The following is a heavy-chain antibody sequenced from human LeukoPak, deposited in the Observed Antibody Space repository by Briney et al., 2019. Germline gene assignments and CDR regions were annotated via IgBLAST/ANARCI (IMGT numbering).Heavy chain of an antibody. J-gene: IGHJ4*02. Sequence: PSETLSLTCTVSGGSISIYYGTWIRQPPGKGLEWIGYIYYTGSTNYNPSLKSRVTISVDTSKNQFSLKLSSVTAADTAVYYCARGKPATDLDYWGQGTLVTVSS. V-gene: IGHV4-59*01. CDR1: GGSISIYY. D-gene: IGHD2-2*01. CDR3: ARGKPATDLDY. CDR2: IYYTGST.